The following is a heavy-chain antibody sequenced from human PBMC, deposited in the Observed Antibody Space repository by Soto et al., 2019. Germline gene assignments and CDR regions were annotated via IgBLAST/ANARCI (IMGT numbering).Heavy chain of an antibody. CDR1: GGSISSSSYY. V-gene: IGHV4-39*01. J-gene: IGHJ6*02. D-gene: IGHD2-2*01. CDR2: IYYSGST. Sequence: PSETLSLTCTVSGGSISSSSYYWGWIRQPPGKGLEWIGSIYYSGSTYYNPSLKSRVTISVDTSKNQFSLKLSSVTAADTAVYYCARLPGYCSSTSCPYYGMDVWGQGTTVTV. CDR3: ARLPGYCSSTSCPYYGMDV.